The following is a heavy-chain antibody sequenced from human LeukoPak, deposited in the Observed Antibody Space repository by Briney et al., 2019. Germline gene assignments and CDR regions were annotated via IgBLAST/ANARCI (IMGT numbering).Heavy chain of an antibody. V-gene: IGHV1-18*01. CDR1: GYTFTSYG. CDR3: ARARLPHAYFDN. CDR2: ISAYNGDT. Sequence: ASVRVSCKASGYTFTSYGINWVRQAPGQGLEWMGWISAYNGDTNYAQNFKDRVNVTTDPSTSTTYMELRSLRSDDTALYFCARARLPHAYFDNWGQRTLVTVSS. J-gene: IGHJ4*02.